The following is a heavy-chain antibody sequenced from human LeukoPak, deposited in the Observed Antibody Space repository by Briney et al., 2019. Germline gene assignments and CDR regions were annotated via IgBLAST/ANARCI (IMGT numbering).Heavy chain of an antibody. D-gene: IGHD3-10*01. CDR1: GFTFSSFD. CDR3: ARSGGTWYFDL. V-gene: IGHV3-13*01. Sequence: GGSLILSCSASGFTFSSFDMHWVRQTTGKRLEWVSSIGTFDDSYYPGSVKGRFTISRENAKNSLYLQMNSLRAGDTAVYYCARSGGTWYFDLWGRGTLVTVSS. CDR2: IGTFDDS. J-gene: IGHJ2*01.